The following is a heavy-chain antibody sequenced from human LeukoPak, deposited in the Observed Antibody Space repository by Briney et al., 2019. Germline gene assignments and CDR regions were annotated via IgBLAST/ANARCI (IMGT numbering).Heavy chain of an antibody. J-gene: IGHJ4*02. V-gene: IGHV3-23*01. Sequence: PGGSLRLSCAASGFTFSSYAMSWVRQAPGKGLEWVSAISGSGGSTYYADSVKGRFTISRDNSKNTLYLQMNSLRAEDTAVYYCAKDGGYCSSTSCYMGAKFDYWGQGTLVTVSS. CDR3: AKDGGYCSSTSCYMGAKFDY. D-gene: IGHD2-2*02. CDR2: ISGSGGST. CDR1: GFTFSSYA.